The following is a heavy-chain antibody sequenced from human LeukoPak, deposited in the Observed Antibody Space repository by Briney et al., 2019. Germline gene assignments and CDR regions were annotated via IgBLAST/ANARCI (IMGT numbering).Heavy chain of an antibody. V-gene: IGHV3-20*04. CDR1: GFIFYDYG. Sequence: PGGSLRLSCAAFGFIFYDYGMSWVRQAPGKGLEWVSGINWNGGSTVYADSVKGRFTISRDNAKNSLYLRMNSLRAEDTALYYCARVQLVDYYYYSYMDVWGKGTTVTVSS. D-gene: IGHD6-6*01. J-gene: IGHJ6*03. CDR2: INWNGGST. CDR3: ARVQLVDYYYYSYMDV.